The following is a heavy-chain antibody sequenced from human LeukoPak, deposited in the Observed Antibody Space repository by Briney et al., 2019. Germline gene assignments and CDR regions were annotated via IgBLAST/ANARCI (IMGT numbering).Heavy chain of an antibody. D-gene: IGHD5-12*01. CDR2: IIPIFGTA. V-gene: IGHV1-69*05. J-gene: IGHJ4*02. CDR1: GGTFSSYA. CDR3: ATGRDIVAMIPWVFFDY. Sequence: GASVKVSCKASGGTFSSYAISWVRQAPGQGLEWMGGIIPIFGTANYAQKFQGRVTITTDESTSTAYMELSSLRSEDTAVYYCATGRDIVAMIPWVFFDYWGQGTLVTVSS.